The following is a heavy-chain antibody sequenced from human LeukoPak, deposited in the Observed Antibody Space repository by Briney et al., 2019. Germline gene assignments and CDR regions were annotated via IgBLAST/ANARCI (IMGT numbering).Heavy chain of an antibody. CDR3: ARGDYYYDSSGYHDY. V-gene: IGHV4-59*01. CDR2: IYYSGST. Sequence: PSETLSLTCTVSGGSISSYYWSWIRQPPGKGLEWIGYIYYSGSTNYNPSLKSRVTISVDTSKYQFSLKLSSVTAADTAVYYCARGDYYYDSSGYHDYWGQGTLVTVSS. CDR1: GGSISSYY. D-gene: IGHD3-22*01. J-gene: IGHJ4*02.